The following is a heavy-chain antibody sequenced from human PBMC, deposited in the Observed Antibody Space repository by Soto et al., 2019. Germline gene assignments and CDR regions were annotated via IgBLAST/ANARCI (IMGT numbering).Heavy chain of an antibody. CDR3: ARAVAVPADFDY. Sequence: QVQLVQSGAEEKKPGASVKVSCKASGYTFTSYAMHWVRQAPGQRLEWMGWINAGNGNTKYSQKFQGRVTITRDTSASTAYMELSSLRSEYTAVYYCARAVAVPADFDYWGQGTLVTVSS. CDR1: GYTFTSYA. V-gene: IGHV1-3*05. D-gene: IGHD6-19*01. J-gene: IGHJ4*02. CDR2: INAGNGNT.